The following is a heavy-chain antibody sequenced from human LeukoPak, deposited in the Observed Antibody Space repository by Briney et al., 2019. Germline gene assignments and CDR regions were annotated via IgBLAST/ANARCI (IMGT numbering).Heavy chain of an antibody. CDR3: ARDNWNSSGGMDV. Sequence: SETLSLTCTVSGGSISSGGYYWSWIRQHPGKGLEWIGYIYYGGSTYYNPSLKSRVTISVDTSKNQFSLKLSSVTAADTAVYYCARDNWNSSGGMDVWGQGTTVTVSS. D-gene: IGHD1-7*01. CDR1: GGSISSGGYY. J-gene: IGHJ6*02. CDR2: IYYGGST. V-gene: IGHV4-31*03.